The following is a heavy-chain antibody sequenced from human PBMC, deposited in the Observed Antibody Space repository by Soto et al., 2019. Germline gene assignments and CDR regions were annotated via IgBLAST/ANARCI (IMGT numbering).Heavy chain of an antibody. CDR3: AGVGVTYYYYGMDV. CDR2: MNPNSGNT. D-gene: IGHD1-26*01. V-gene: IGHV1-8*01. Sequence: ASVKVSCKASGYTFTSYDINWVRQATGQGLEWMGWMNPNSGNTGYAQKFQGRVTMTRNTSISTAYMELSSLRSEDTAVYYCAGVGVTYYYYGMDVWGKGTTVTVSS. J-gene: IGHJ6*04. CDR1: GYTFTSYD.